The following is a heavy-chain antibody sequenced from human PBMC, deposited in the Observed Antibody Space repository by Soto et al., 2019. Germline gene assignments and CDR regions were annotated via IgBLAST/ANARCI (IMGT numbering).Heavy chain of an antibody. CDR3: ARDLWGYCGTDCYPLDV. V-gene: IGHV4-30-2*01. Sequence: PSETLSLTCTVSGGSISSGDYSWSWIRQPPGKGLEWIGYIYRGGSTYFNPSLKSRVTISVDTSKNQFSLKLNSVTAADTAVYYCARDLWGYCGTDCYPLDVWGQGTTVTVSS. CDR2: IYRGGST. J-gene: IGHJ6*02. CDR1: GGSISSGDYS. D-gene: IGHD2-21*02.